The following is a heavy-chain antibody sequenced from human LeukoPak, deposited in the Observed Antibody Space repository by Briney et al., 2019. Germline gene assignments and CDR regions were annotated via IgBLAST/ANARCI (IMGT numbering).Heavy chain of an antibody. CDR1: GFTFSSYA. J-gene: IGHJ4*02. V-gene: IGHV3-23*01. CDR3: AKDKSKSRYQLPLDY. CDR2: MSGSGGST. D-gene: IGHD2-2*01. Sequence: PGGSLRLSCAASGFTFSSYAMSWVRQAPGKGLEWVSAMSGSGGSTYYADAVKGRFTISRDNSKNTLYLQMNSLRAEDTAVYYCAKDKSKSRYQLPLDYWGQGTLVTVSS.